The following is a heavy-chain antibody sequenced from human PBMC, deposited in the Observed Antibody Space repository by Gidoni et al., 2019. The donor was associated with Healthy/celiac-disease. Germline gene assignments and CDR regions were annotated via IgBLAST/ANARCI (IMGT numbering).Heavy chain of an antibody. V-gene: IGHV3-48*03. CDR3: ARGGIQLWFAAIGGFYYDSSGYRPSCFDY. J-gene: IGHJ4*02. CDR1: GFPFSSYE. CDR2: ISSSGSTI. D-gene: IGHD3-22*01. Sequence: EVQLVASGGGLVQPGGSLRLSCAASGFPFSSYEMNWVRQAPGNGLEWVSYISSSGSTIYYADSVKGRFTISRDNAKNSLYLQMNSLRAEDTAVYYCARGGIQLWFAAIGGFYYDSSGYRPSCFDYWGQGTLVTVSS.